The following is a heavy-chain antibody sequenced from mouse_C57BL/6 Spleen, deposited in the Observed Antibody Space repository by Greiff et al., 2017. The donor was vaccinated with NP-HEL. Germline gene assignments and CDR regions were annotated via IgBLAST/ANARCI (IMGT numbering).Heavy chain of an antibody. V-gene: IGHV1-42*01. CDR1: GYSFTGYY. CDR2: INPSTGGT. D-gene: IGHD4-1*02. Sequence: VQLQQSGPELVKPGASVKISCKASGYSFTGYYMNWVKQSPEKSLEWIGEINPSTGGTTYNQKFKAKATLTVDKSSSTAYMQLKSLTSEDAAVYYGARVANWDGLWFAYWGQGTLVTVSA. J-gene: IGHJ3*01. CDR3: ARVANWDGLWFAY.